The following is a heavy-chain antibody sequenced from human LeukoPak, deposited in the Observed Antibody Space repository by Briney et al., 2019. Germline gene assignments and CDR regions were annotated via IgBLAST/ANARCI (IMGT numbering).Heavy chain of an antibody. J-gene: IGHJ5*01. CDR2: VNTDGSST. V-gene: IGHV3-74*01. CDR3: ARGKEGRYSYVDS. D-gene: IGHD3-10*01. CDR1: GFTFSSYW. Sequence: GGSLRLSCAASGFTFSSYWMHWVRQAPGKGLVWVSGVNTDGSSTNYADSVKGRFTISRDNAKNTVYLQMNSLRAEDTAVYYCARGKEGRYSYVDSWGQGTLVTV.